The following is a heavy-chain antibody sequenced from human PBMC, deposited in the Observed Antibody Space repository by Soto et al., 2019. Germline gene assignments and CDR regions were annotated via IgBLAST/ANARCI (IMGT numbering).Heavy chain of an antibody. CDR2: IIPSFGTA. CDR3: ARGSVTMIVDSKAAFDI. J-gene: IGHJ3*02. CDR1: GGTFSRYA. D-gene: IGHD3-22*01. V-gene: IGHV1-69*01. Sequence: QVHLVQSGAEVKKPGCSVKGSFKASGGTFSRYAISSVRQAPGQGLEWMGGIIPSFGTANYAQKFQGRATITADDSTSTAYMELSSLRYEDTAVYYCARGSVTMIVDSKAAFDIWGQGTMVTVSS.